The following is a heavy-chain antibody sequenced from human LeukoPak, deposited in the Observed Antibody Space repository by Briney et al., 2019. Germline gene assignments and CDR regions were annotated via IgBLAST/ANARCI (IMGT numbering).Heavy chain of an antibody. Sequence: SETLSLTCTVSGGSIRNYYWSWIRQPPGKGLEWIGYIYYSGSTYYNPSLKSRVTISVDTSKNQFSLKLSSVTAADTAVYYCARAPDYYDSSGYYRDYWGQGTLVTVSS. D-gene: IGHD3-22*01. CDR1: GGSIRNYY. V-gene: IGHV4-30-4*01. CDR2: IYYSGST. CDR3: ARAPDYYDSSGYYRDY. J-gene: IGHJ4*02.